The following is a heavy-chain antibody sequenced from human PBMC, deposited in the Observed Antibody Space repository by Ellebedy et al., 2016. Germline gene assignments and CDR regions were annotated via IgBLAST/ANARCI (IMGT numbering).Heavy chain of an antibody. Sequence: SETLSLXXAVYGGSFSGYYWSWIRQPPGKGLEWIGEINHSGSTNYNPSLKSRVTISVDTSKNQFSLKLSSVTAADTAVYYCARGNGYSSGWYYYWGQGTLVTVSS. CDR2: INHSGST. D-gene: IGHD6-19*01. CDR3: ARGNGYSSGWYYY. J-gene: IGHJ4*02. CDR1: GGSFSGYY. V-gene: IGHV4-34*01.